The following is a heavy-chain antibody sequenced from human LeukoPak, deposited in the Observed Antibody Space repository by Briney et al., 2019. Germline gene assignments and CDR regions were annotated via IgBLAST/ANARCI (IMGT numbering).Heavy chain of an antibody. D-gene: IGHD6-13*01. V-gene: IGHV1-69*05. CDR3: ARGGIQLLVSWFDP. J-gene: IGHJ5*02. CDR2: IIPIFGTA. CDR1: GGTFSSYA. Sequence: SVKVPCKAPGGTFSSYAISWVRQAPGQGLEWMGGIIPIFGTANYAQKFQGRVTITTDESTSTAYMELSSLRSEDTAVYYCARGGIQLLVSWFDPWGQGTLVTVSS.